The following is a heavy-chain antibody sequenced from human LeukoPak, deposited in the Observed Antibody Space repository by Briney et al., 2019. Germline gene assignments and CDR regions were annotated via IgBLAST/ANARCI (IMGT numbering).Heavy chain of an antibody. CDR3: ARVTPLVVRGVTLDNWFDP. CDR1: GYTFTSYG. J-gene: IGHJ5*02. V-gene: IGHV1-18*01. Sequence: GASVKVSCKASGYTFTSYGISWVRQAPGQGLEWMGWISAYNGNTNYAQKLQGRVTMTTDTSTSTAYMELRSLRSDDTAVYYCARVTPLVVRGVTLDNWFDPWGQGTLVTVSS. CDR2: ISAYNGNT. D-gene: IGHD3-10*01.